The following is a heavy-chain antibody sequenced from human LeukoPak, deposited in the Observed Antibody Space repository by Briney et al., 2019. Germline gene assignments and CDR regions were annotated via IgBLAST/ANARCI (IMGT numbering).Heavy chain of an antibody. CDR2: ISGSGGST. D-gene: IGHD4-17*01. Sequence: GGSLRLSCAASGFTFSSYAMSWVRQAPGKGLEWVSAISGSGGSTYYADSVKGRFTISRDNSKNTLYLQMNSLRAEDTAIYYCARMIRDYGDSNWFDPWGQGTLVTVSS. CDR1: GFTFSSYA. CDR3: ARMIRDYGDSNWFDP. J-gene: IGHJ5*02. V-gene: IGHV3-23*01.